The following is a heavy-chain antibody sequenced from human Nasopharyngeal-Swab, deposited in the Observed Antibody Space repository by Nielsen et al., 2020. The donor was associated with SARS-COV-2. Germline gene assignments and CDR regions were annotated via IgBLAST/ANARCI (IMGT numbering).Heavy chain of an antibody. J-gene: IGHJ4*02. CDR3: AKGLSDFDWLSAIDY. D-gene: IGHD3-9*01. V-gene: IGHV3-30*18. CDR1: GFTFSNSD. CDR2: ISYDGSNK. Sequence: GGSLRLSCAASGFTFSNSDMNWVRQAPGKGLEWVAVISYDGSNKYYADSVKGRFTISRDNSKNTLYLQMNSLRAEDTAVYYCAKGLSDFDWLSAIDYWGQGTLVTVSS.